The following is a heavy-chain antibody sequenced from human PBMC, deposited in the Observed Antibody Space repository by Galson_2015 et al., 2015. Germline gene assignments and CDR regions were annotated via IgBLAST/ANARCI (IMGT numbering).Heavy chain of an antibody. CDR3: ARENFPPGVRGAVYYYYGMDV. V-gene: IGHV1-46*01. J-gene: IGHJ6*02. CDR1: GGTFTSYY. CDR2: INPSGGST. D-gene: IGHD3-10*01. Sequence: SVKVSCKASGGTFTSYYMHWVRQAPGQGLEWMGIINPSGGSTSYAQKFQGRVTMIRDTSTSTVYMELSSLRSEDTAVYYCARENFPPGVRGAVYYYYGMDVWGQGTTVTVSS.